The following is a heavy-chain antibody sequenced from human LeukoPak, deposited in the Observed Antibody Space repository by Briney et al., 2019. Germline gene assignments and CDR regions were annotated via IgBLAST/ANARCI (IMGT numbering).Heavy chain of an antibody. CDR2: ISYDGSNK. CDR1: GFTFSSYG. D-gene: IGHD3-9*01. CDR3: AKDGDLTGYYNWFDP. Sequence: GSLRLSCAASGFTFSSYGMHWVRQAPGKGLEWVAVISYDGSNKYYADSVKGRFTISRDNSKNTLYLQMNSLRAEDTAVYYCAKDGDLTGYYNWFDPWGQGTLVTVSS. J-gene: IGHJ5*02. V-gene: IGHV3-30*18.